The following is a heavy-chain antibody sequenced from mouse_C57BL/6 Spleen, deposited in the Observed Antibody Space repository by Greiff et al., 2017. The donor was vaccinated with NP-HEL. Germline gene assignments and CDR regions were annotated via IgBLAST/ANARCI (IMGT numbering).Heavy chain of an antibody. D-gene: IGHD3-2*02. CDR2: IYPSDSET. CDR3: ARRAAQATWVYYAMDY. V-gene: IGHV1-61*01. J-gene: IGHJ4*01. Sequence: QVQLQQPGAELVRPGSSVKLSCKASGYTFTSYWMDWVKQRPGQGLEWIGNIYPSDSETHYNQKFKDKATLTVDKSSSTAYMQLSSLTSEDSAVYYCARRAAQATWVYYAMDYWGQGTSVTVSS. CDR1: GYTFTSYW.